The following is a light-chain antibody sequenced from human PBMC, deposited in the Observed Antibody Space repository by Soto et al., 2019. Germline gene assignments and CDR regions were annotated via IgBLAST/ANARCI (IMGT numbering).Light chain of an antibody. Sequence: EIVLTQSPGTLSLSPGERATLSCRATQSVRSSYLAWYQHKPGQAPRLLIYGASSRATGIPDRFSGSGSGTDFSLTISSLEPEDFAVYFCQQYDTSPGSFGPGTKVDIK. CDR2: GAS. J-gene: IGKJ3*01. V-gene: IGKV3-20*01. CDR1: QSVRSSY. CDR3: QQYDTSPGS.